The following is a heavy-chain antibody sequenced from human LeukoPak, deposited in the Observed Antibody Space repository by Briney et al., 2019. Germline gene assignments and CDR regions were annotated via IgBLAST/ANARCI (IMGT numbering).Heavy chain of an antibody. CDR2: ISGSGGST. CDR3: AKDSTYCDGDCLPEYFQH. Sequence: GGSLRLSWAASGFTFSTYAMHWVRQAPGKGLEWVSVISGSGGSTFYADSVKGRFTISRDNSKRTVFLQMNSLTAEDTAVYYCAKDSTYCDGDCLPEYFQHWGQGTLVTVSS. V-gene: IGHV3-23*01. D-gene: IGHD2-21*01. CDR1: GFTFSTYA. J-gene: IGHJ1*01.